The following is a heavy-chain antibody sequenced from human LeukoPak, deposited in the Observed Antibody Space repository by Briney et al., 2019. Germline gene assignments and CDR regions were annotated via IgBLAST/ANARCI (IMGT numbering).Heavy chain of an antibody. CDR1: GGSISSYY. CDR3: ARYGDYGDYKLFDY. Sequence: SETLSLTCTVSGGSISSYYWSWIRQPPGKGLEWIGYIYYSGSTNYNPSFKSRVTIPVDTSKNQFSLKLSSVTAADTAVYYCARYGDYGDYKLFDYWGQGTLVTVSS. CDR2: IYYSGST. D-gene: IGHD4-17*01. V-gene: IGHV4-59*01. J-gene: IGHJ4*02.